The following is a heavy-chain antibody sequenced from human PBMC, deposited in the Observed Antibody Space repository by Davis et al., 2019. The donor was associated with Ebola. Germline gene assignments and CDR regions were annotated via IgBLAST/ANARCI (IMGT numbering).Heavy chain of an antibody. V-gene: IGHV3-66*02. CDR3: ARDGRGVGYCSGGSCREYFQH. CDR1: VITFSSYA. D-gene: IGHD2-15*01. CDR2: IYSGGST. Sequence: PGGSLRLSCTDSVITFSSYAMTWVRQAPGKGLEWVSVIYSGGSTYYADSVKGRFTISRDNSKNTLYLQMNSLRAEDTAVYYCARDGRGVGYCSGGSCREYFQHWGQGTLVTVSS. J-gene: IGHJ1*01.